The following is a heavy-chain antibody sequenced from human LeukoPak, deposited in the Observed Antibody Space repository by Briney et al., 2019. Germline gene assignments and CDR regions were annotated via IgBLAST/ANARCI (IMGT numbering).Heavy chain of an antibody. Sequence: RSETLSLTCTVSGGSISTYYWSWIRQPPGKGLEYIGYIYYSGSTNYNPSLKSRVTMSLDTSKNQFSLKLSSVTAADTAVYYCAREEVPHGFDIWGQGTMFTVSS. CDR2: IYYSGST. CDR3: AREEVPHGFDI. J-gene: IGHJ3*02. CDR1: GGSISTYY. V-gene: IGHV4-59*01.